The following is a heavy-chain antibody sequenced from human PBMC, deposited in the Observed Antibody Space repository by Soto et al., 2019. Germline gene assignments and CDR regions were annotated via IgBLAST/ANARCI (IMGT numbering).Heavy chain of an antibody. V-gene: IGHV1-18*01. Sequence: ASVKVSCKASGYIFTSYGISWVRQAPGQGTERMGWISAYNGDTNYAQKLQGRVTMTTDTSTTTAYMELRSLGSDDTAVYYCARTSGYCTGGTCYFDYCGQGTLVTVSS. D-gene: IGHD2-8*02. J-gene: IGHJ4*02. CDR3: ARTSGYCTGGTCYFDY. CDR2: ISAYNGDT. CDR1: GYIFTSYG.